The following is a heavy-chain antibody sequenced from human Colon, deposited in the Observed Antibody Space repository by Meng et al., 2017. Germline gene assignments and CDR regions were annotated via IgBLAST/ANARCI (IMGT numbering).Heavy chain of an antibody. J-gene: IGHJ4*02. CDR1: GDSVSSNTAA. CDR2: TYYRSKLYN. V-gene: IGHV6-1*01. CDR3: ARDHGYSYGLPLDY. D-gene: IGHD5-18*01. Sequence: QVQLQQAGPGLVKPSQTLSLTCVISGDSVSSNTAAWNWIRQSPSRGLEWLGRTYYRSKLYNEYAVSVKSRMTFNADTSKNQVSLQVNSVTPEDTAVYYCARDHGYSYGLPLDYWGQGILVTVSS.